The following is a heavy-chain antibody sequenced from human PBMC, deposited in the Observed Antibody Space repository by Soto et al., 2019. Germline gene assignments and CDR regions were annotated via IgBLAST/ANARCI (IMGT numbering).Heavy chain of an antibody. D-gene: IGHD2-2*02. Sequence: GASVKVSCKASGYTLTSYDINWVRQATGQGLEWMGWMNPNSGNTGYAQKFQGRVTMTRNTSISTAYMELSSLRSEDTAVYYCALYQLLYSRAFDIWGQGTMVTVSS. CDR2: MNPNSGNT. V-gene: IGHV1-8*01. J-gene: IGHJ3*02. CDR3: ALYQLLYSRAFDI. CDR1: GYTLTSYD.